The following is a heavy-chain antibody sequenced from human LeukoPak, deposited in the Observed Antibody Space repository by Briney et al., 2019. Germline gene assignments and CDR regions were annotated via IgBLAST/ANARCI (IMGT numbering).Heavy chain of an antibody. J-gene: IGHJ4*02. Sequence: QPGGSLRLSCAASGFTVSSNYMSWVRQAPGKGLEWVPVIYSGGSTYYADSVKGRFTISRDNSKNTLYLQMNSLRAEDTAVYYCARYETQLAYFDYWGQGTLVTVSS. CDR1: GFTVSSNY. CDR2: IYSGGST. CDR3: ARYETQLAYFDY. V-gene: IGHV3-53*01. D-gene: IGHD6-13*01.